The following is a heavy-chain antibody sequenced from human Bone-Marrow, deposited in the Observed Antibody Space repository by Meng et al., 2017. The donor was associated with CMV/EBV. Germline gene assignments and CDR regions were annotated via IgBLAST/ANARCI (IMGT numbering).Heavy chain of an antibody. D-gene: IGHD1-26*01. CDR2: IRSKAYGGTT. J-gene: IGHJ4*02. Sequence: GGSLRLSCTASGFTFGDYAMSWVRQAPGKGLEWVGFIRSKAYGGTTEYAASVKGRFTISRDDSKSIAYLQMNSLKTEDTAVYYCTWWSYYNDYWGQGTLVTVSS. V-gene: IGHV3-49*04. CDR3: TWWSYYNDY. CDR1: GFTFGDYA.